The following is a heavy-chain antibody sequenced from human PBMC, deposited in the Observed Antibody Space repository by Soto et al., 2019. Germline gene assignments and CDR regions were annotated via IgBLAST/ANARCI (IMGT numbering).Heavy chain of an antibody. CDR3: AKDVSSHHDAFDI. CDR1: GFTFSSYA. V-gene: IGHV3-23*01. J-gene: IGHJ3*02. CDR2: ISGSGGST. Sequence: GGSLRLSCAASGFTFSSYAMSWVRQAPGKGLEWVSAISGSGGSTYYADTVKGRFTISRDNSKNTLYLQMNSLRAEDTAVYYCAKDVSSHHDAFDIWGQGTMVTVSS.